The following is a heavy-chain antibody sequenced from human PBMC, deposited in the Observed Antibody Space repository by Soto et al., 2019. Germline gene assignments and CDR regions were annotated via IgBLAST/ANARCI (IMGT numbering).Heavy chain of an antibody. CDR1: GYTFTGFH. V-gene: IGHV1-2*02. CDR3: AKGLWTVGHCSGGSCYDGMDV. CDR2: INPKSGDT. D-gene: IGHD2-15*01. Sequence: ASVKVSCKASGYTFTGFHLHWVRQAPGQGLEWMGWINPKSGDTNYAQKFLGRVTMTRDTSISTGCMELSGLNSDDTALYYCAKGLWTVGHCSGGSCYDGMDVWGQGTTVTVSS. J-gene: IGHJ6*02.